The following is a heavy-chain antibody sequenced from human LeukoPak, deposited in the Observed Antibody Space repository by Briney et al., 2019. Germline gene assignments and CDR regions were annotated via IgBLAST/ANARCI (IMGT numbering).Heavy chain of an antibody. CDR2: ISYDGSNK. D-gene: IGHD3-22*01. J-gene: IGHJ4*02. CDR1: EFTFSSYG. CDR3: ATDYYGSSGYYPRTVDY. V-gene: IGHV3-30*03. Sequence: GGSLRLSCAASEFTFSSYGMHWVRQAPGKGLEWVAVISYDGSNKYYADSVKGRFTISRDNSKNTLYLQMNSLRAEDTAVYYCATDYYGSSGYYPRTVDYWGQGTLVTVSS.